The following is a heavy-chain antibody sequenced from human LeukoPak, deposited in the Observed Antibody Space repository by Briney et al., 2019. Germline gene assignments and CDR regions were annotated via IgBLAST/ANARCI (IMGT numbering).Heavy chain of an antibody. D-gene: IGHD3-10*01. J-gene: IGHJ4*02. CDR2: IYYSGST. CDR3: ARHGSGSYYTGFDY. CDR1: GGSISSYY. Sequence: SETLSLTCTVSGGSISSYYWSWIRQPPGKGLDWIGYIYYSGSTNYNPSLKSRVTMSVDTSKNQLSLKLSSVTAADTAVYYCARHGSGSYYTGFDYWGQGTLVTVSS. V-gene: IGHV4-59*08.